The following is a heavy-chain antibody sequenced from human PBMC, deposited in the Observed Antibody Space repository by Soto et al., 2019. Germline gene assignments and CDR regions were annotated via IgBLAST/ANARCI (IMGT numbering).Heavy chain of an antibody. V-gene: IGHV4-39*07. Sequence: SETPSLTCTVSGGSISSSSYYWGWIRQPPGKGLEWIGSIYYSGSTYYNPSLKSRVTISVDTSKNQFSLKLSSVTAADTAVYYCARRPYYYDRGNWFDPWGQGTLVTVSS. J-gene: IGHJ5*02. CDR2: IYYSGST. CDR3: ARRPYYYDRGNWFDP. CDR1: GGSISSSSYY. D-gene: IGHD3-10*02.